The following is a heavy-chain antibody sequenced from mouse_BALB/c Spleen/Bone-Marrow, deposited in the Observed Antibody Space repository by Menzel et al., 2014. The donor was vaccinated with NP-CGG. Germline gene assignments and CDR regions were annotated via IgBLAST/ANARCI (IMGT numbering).Heavy chain of an antibody. CDR3: ARELGAWFAY. Sequence: VKLVESGPGLVAPSQSLSITCTVSGFSLTSYGVHWVRQPPGKGLEWLGIIWAGGNTNYNSALMSRLSISKDNSKSQVFLKMNSLQTDDTAMYHCARELGAWFAYWGQGTLVTVSA. J-gene: IGHJ3*01. D-gene: IGHD4-1*01. V-gene: IGHV2-9*02. CDR1: GFSLTSYG. CDR2: IWAGGNT.